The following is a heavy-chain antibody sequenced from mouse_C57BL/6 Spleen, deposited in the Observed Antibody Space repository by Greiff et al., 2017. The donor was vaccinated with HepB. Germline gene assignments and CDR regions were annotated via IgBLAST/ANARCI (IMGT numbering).Heavy chain of an antibody. Sequence: VQLQQSGPGLVKPSQSLSLTCSVTGYSITSGYYWNWIRQFPGNKLEWMGYISYDGSNNYNPSLKNRISITRDTSKNQFFLKLNSVTTEDTATYYCARVTGRDYYAMDYWGQGTSVTVSS. CDR2: ISYDGSN. CDR3: ARVTGRDYYAMDY. V-gene: IGHV3-6*01. D-gene: IGHD4-1*01. CDR1: GYSITSGYY. J-gene: IGHJ4*01.